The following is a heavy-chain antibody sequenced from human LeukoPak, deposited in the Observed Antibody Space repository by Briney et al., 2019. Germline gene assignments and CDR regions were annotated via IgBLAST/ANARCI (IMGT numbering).Heavy chain of an antibody. D-gene: IGHD3-9*01. CDR1: GGSISSYY. CDR2: IYYSGST. Sequence: SETLSLTCTVSGGSISSYYWSWIRQPPGKGLEWIEYIYYSGSTNYNPSLKSRVTISVDTSKNQFSLNLSSVDAADPAVYYCARTPTGYYSSVYYYYGMDVWGQGTTVTVSS. J-gene: IGHJ6*02. CDR3: ARTPTGYYSSVYYYYGMDV. V-gene: IGHV4-59*01.